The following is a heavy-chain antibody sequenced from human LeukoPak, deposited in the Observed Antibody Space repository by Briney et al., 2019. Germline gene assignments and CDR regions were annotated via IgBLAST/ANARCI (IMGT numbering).Heavy chain of an antibody. V-gene: IGHV1-69*13. D-gene: IGHD5-18*01. CDR3: ARDLERGYSYGFRSYDAFDI. J-gene: IGHJ3*02. CDR2: IIPIFGTA. CDR1: GGTFSIYA. Sequence: ASVTVSCTASGGTFSIYAISWVRQAPGQGLEWMGGIIPIFGTANYAQKFQGRVTITADESTSTAYMELSSLRSEDTAVYYCARDLERGYSYGFRSYDAFDIWGQGTMVTVSS.